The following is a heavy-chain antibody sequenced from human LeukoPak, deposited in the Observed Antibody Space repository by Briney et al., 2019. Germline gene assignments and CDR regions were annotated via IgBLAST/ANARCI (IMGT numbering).Heavy chain of an antibody. J-gene: IGHJ4*02. D-gene: IGHD5-24*01. Sequence: PGGSLRLSCAASGFTFSSYGMHWVRQAPGKGLEWVAFIRYDGSNKYYADSVKGRFTISRDNSKNTLYLHVNSLRPEDTAVYYCAKERDGYTEYYFDYWGQGTLVTVSS. CDR1: GFTFSSYG. CDR3: AKERDGYTEYYFDY. V-gene: IGHV3-30*02. CDR2: IRYDGSNK.